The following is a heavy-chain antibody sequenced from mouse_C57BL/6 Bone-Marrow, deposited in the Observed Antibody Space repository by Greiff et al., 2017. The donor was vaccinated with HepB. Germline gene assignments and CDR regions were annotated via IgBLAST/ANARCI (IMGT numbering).Heavy chain of an antibody. V-gene: IGHV1-74*01. CDR3: APMVTTAGPFYAMDY. J-gene: IGHJ4*01. CDR2: IHPSDSDT. Sequence: VQLQQPGAELVKPGASVKVSCKASGYTFTSYWMHWVKQRPGQGLEWIGRIHPSDSDTNYNQKFKGKATLTVDKSSSTAYMQLSSLTSEDSAVYYCAPMVTTAGPFYAMDYWGQGTSVTVSS. CDR1: GYTFTSYW. D-gene: IGHD2-2*01.